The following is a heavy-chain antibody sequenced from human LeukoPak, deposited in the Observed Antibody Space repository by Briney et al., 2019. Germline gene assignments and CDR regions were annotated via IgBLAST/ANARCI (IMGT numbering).Heavy chain of an antibody. CDR3: ARELRGESDIVVVPAAVDY. CDR2: INPNSGGT. J-gene: IGHJ4*02. V-gene: IGHV1-2*02. Sequence: GASVKVSCKASGYTFTGYYMHWVRQAPGQGLEWMGWINPNSGGTNYAQKFQGRVTMTRDTSISTAYMELSRLRSDDTAVYYCARELRGESDIVVVPAAVDYWGQGTLVTVSS. CDR1: GYTFTGYY. D-gene: IGHD2-2*01.